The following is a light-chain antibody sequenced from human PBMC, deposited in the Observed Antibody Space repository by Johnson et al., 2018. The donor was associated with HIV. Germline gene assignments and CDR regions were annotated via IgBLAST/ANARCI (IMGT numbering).Light chain of an antibody. CDR2: ENN. CDR3: GTWDSSLSALYV. J-gene: IGLJ1*01. CDR1: SSNIGNSY. Sequence: LTQPPSVSAAPGQKVTISCSGSSSNIGNSYVSWYQQLPGTAPKLLIYENNKRPSGIPDRFSGSKSGTSATLGITGLQTGDEADYYCGTWDSSLSALYVFGTGTKVTVL. V-gene: IGLV1-51*02.